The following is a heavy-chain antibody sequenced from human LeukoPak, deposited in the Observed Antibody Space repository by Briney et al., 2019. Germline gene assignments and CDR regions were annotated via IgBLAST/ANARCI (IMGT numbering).Heavy chain of an antibody. V-gene: IGHV3-33*01. Sequence: GGSLRLSCAASGFTFSSYGMHWVRQAPGKGLEWVAVIWYDGSNKYYADSVKGRFTISRDNSKNTLYLQMNSLRAEDTAVHYCAREEVPAASLDYWGQGTLVTVSS. CDR3: AREEVPAASLDY. D-gene: IGHD2-2*01. CDR2: IWYDGSNK. CDR1: GFTFSSYG. J-gene: IGHJ4*02.